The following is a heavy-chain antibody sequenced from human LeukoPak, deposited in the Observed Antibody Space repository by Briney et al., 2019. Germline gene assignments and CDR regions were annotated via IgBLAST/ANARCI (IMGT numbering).Heavy chain of an antibody. CDR2: IDWDDDK. V-gene: IGHV2-5*08. J-gene: IGHJ4*02. CDR3: THISTTVTTH. Sequence: SGPTLVNPTQTLTLTCTFSGFSLSTSGMCVSWIRQPPGKALEWLARIDWDDDKRYSPSMRSRLTITKDTSKNQVVLTMTNMDPVDTATYYCTHISTTVTTHWGQGTLVIVSS. CDR1: GFSLSTSGMC. D-gene: IGHD4-17*01.